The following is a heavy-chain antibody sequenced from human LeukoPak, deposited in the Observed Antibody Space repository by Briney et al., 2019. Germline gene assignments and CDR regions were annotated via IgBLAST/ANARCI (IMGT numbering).Heavy chain of an antibody. Sequence: GASVKVSCKASGYTFTSYGISWVRQAPGQGLEWMGWISAYNGNTNYAQKLQGRVTMTTDTFTSTAYMELRSLRSDDTAVYYCARDLGYCSGGSCYPGGWFDPWGQGTLVTVSS. V-gene: IGHV1-18*01. CDR1: GYTFTSYG. J-gene: IGHJ5*02. CDR3: ARDLGYCSGGSCYPGGWFDP. CDR2: ISAYNGNT. D-gene: IGHD2-15*01.